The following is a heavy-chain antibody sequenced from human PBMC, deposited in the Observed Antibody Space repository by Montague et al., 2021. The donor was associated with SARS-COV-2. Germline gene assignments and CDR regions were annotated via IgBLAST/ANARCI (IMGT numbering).Heavy chain of an antibody. D-gene: IGHD2-2*01. J-gene: IGHJ6*02. CDR3: ARVRAVPAAMRIFSRGRRYYGMDV. CDR1: GSWYTGSY. CDR2: INHSGST. Sequence: SETLSLTCSIHGSWYTGSYRKWTRLNPGQHVESYGDINHSGSTNYNPSLKSRVTISVDTSKNQFSLKLSSVTAADTAVYYCARVRAVPAAMRIFSRGRRYYGMDVWDQGTTVTVSS. V-gene: IGHV4-34*01.